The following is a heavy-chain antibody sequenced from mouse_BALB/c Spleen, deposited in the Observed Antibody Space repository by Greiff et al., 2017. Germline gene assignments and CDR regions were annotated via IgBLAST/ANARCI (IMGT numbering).Heavy chain of an antibody. CDR1: GYAFSSYW. V-gene: IGHV1-80*01. CDR3: ARSSYVPQAWFAY. CDR2: IYPGDGDT. Sequence: VQRVESGAELVRPGSSVKISCKASGYAFSSYWMNWVKQRPGQGLEWIGQIYPGDGDTNYNGKFKGKATLTADKSSSTAYMQLSSLTSEDSAVYFCARSSYVPQAWFAYWGQGTLVTVSA. J-gene: IGHJ3*01. D-gene: IGHD3-2*02.